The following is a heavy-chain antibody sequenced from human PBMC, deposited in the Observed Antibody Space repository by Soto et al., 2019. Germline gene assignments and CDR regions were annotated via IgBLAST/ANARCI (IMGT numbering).Heavy chain of an antibody. CDR2: IWYDGSNK. Sequence: GGSLRLSCAASGFTFSSYGMHWVRQAPGKGLEWVAVIWYDGSNKYYADSVKGRFTISRDNSKNTLCLQMNSLRAEDTAVYYCAKRQRRRNSGWGREFDYWGQGGLVTVS. D-gene: IGHD6-19*01. CDR1: GFTFSSYG. CDR3: AKRQRRRNSGWGREFDY. J-gene: IGHJ4*02. V-gene: IGHV3-33*06.